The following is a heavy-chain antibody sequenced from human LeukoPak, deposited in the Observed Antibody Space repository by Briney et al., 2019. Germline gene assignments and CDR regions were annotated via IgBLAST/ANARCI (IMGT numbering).Heavy chain of an antibody. CDR2: TNQDGSEK. Sequence: GGSLRLSCVASGFTFSSYWMAWVRQAPGKGLEWVANTNQDGSEKNYVDSVKGRLTISRGNAKNSLCLQMNSLRAEDTAVYYCARDRGYSTFDMWGQGTMVTVSS. CDR3: ARDRGYSTFDM. CDR1: GFTFSSYW. J-gene: IGHJ3*02. V-gene: IGHV3-7*05. D-gene: IGHD5-18*01.